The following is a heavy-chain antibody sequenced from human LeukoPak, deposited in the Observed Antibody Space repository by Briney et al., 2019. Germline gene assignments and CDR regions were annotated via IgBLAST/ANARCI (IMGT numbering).Heavy chain of an antibody. CDR2: ISRGGDNT. CDR3: ANSAVAGPRGY. Sequence: GESLRLSCAASGFTFSTFAMSWVRQTPGKGLEWVSGISRGGDNTYYTDFVKGRFTISRDNSRNTLYLQMNSLRAEDTAVYYCANSAVAGPRGYWGRGTVVTVSS. D-gene: IGHD6-19*01. CDR1: GFTFSTFA. V-gene: IGHV3-23*01. J-gene: IGHJ4*02.